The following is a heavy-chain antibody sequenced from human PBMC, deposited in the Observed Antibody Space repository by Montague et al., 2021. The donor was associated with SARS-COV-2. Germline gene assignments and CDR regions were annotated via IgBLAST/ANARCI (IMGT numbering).Heavy chain of an antibody. CDR3: ASDSRYSGYEADY. V-gene: IGHV3-74*01. D-gene: IGHD5-12*01. J-gene: IGHJ4*02. CDR2: INSDGSST. CDR1: GFTFSNYW. Sequence: SLRLSCAASGFTFSNYWTHWVRQAPGKGLVWVSRINSDGSSTTYADSVKGRFTISRDNAKNTVYLQMNSLRAEDSAVYYCASDSRYSGYEADYWGQGTLVTVSS.